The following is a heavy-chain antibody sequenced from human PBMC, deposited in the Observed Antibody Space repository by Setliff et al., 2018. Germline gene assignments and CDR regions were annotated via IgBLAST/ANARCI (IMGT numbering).Heavy chain of an antibody. CDR2: INPSSGRT. V-gene: IGHV1-46*01. CDR3: ARDVFPYHYEGAFDI. Sequence: AASVKVSCKASGYTFTSHYMHWVRQAPGPGLEWMGTINPSSGRTSYAQKFQGRVTMTRDTSTSTVYTDMSSLRSEDTAVYYCARDVFPYHYEGAFDIWGQGTMVTVSS. D-gene: IGHD3-22*01. J-gene: IGHJ3*02. CDR1: GYTFTSHY.